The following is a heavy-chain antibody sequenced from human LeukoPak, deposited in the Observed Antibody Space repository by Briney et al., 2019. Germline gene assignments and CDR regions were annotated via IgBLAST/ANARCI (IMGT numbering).Heavy chain of an antibody. CDR3: ARHGTTVTDDMFDI. CDR2: IHYSGST. V-gene: IGHV4-59*08. CDR1: GGSISSYY. Sequence: RSETLSLTCTVSGGSISSYYWSWIRQPPGKGLEWIGYIHYSGSTNYNPSLKSRVTISVDTSKNQFSLKLSPVTAADTAVYYCARHGTTVTDDMFDIWGQGTMVTDSS. D-gene: IGHD4-17*01. J-gene: IGHJ3*02.